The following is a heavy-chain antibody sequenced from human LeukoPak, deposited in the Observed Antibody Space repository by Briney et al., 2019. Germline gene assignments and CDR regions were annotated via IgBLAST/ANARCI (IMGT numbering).Heavy chain of an antibody. CDR3: ARTYVRGATNWFDP. J-gene: IGHJ5*02. V-gene: IGHV1-18*01. CDR2: NTAYTSNT. D-gene: IGHD3-10*02. CDR1: GYTFISYG. Sequence: ASVKVSCKTSGYTFISYGVTWVRQAPGQGLEWMGWNTAYTSNTRYALRFQGRITMTTDKSTATAYMELRSLKSDDTAVYYCARTYVRGATNWFDPWGQGTLVTVSS.